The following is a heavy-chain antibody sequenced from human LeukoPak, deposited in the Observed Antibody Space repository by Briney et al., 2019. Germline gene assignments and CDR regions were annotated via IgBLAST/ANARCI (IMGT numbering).Heavy chain of an antibody. J-gene: IGHJ4*02. CDR2: IKSKTDGETT. CDR3: ITDAATIAAAGTGPY. Sequence: GGSLRRSCAASGFTFSNAWMNWVRQAPGKGLEWVGLIKSKTDGETTDYAAPVKGRFTVSRDDSKNTLYLQMNSLKTEDTAVYYCITDAATIAAAGTGPYWGQGTLVTVSS. V-gene: IGHV3-15*01. D-gene: IGHD6-13*01. CDR1: GFTFSNAW.